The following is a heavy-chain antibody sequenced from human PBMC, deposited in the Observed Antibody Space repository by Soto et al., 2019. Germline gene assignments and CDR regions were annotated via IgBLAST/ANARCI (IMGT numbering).Heavy chain of an antibody. CDR1: RFTFSDYY. J-gene: IGHJ3*02. CDR3: ARVDTYYYDSSGAFDI. CDR2: ISSSGSTI. Sequence: QVQLVESGGGLVKPGGSLRLSCAGSRFTFSDYYMSWIRQAPGKGLEWVSYISSSGSTIYYADSVKGRFTISRDNAKNSLYLQMNSLGAEDTAVYYCARVDTYYYDSSGAFDIWGQGTMVTVSS. V-gene: IGHV3-11*01. D-gene: IGHD3-22*01.